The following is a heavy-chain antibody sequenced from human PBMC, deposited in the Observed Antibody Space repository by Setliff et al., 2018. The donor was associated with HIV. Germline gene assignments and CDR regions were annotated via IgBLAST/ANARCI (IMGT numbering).Heavy chain of an antibody. CDR1: GDPIFIGGYY. J-gene: IGHJ6*03. CDR2: IYHTGKT. V-gene: IGHV4-31*03. Sequence: SETLSLTCTVSGDPIFIGGYYWSWIRQHPGGGLEWIGYIYHTGKTYYNPSLQSRIIMSLDMSQNQFSLKLSSVTAADTAVYYCARARFWSGYYTGDNYYYMDVWGKGTTVTVSS. D-gene: IGHD3-3*01. CDR3: ARARFWSGYYTGDNYYYMDV.